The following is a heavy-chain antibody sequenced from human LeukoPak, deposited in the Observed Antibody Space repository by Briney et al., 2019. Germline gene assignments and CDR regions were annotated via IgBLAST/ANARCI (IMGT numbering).Heavy chain of an antibody. V-gene: IGHV1-2*02. D-gene: IGHD1-14*01. J-gene: IGHJ3*02. CDR3: AGVYNPHAFDI. CDR2: INPNSGGT. CDR1: GGTFSSYT. Sequence: GSSVKVSCKASGGTFSSYTISWVRQAPGQGLEWMGWINPNSGGTNYAQKFQGRVTMTRDTSISTAYMELSRLRSDDTAVYYCAGVYNPHAFDIWGQGTMVTVSS.